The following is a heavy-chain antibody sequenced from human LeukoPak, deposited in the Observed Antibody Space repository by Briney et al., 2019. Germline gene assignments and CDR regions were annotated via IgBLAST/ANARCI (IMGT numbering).Heavy chain of an antibody. V-gene: IGHV3-23*01. D-gene: IGHD6-13*01. J-gene: IGHJ4*02. Sequence: GGSLRLSCAASGFTFSSYAMSWVRQAPGKGRGWVSGISGSGGSTYYADSVKGRFTISRDNFKNTLYLQMNSLRAEDTAVYYCAKAHSSSWFWIFDYWGQGTLVTVSS. CDR1: GFTFSSYA. CDR3: AKAHSSSWFWIFDY. CDR2: ISGSGGST.